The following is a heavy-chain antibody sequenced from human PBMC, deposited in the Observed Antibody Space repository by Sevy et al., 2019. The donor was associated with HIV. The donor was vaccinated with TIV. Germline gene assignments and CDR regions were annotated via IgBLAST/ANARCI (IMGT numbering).Heavy chain of an antibody. CDR1: GFTFSSYS. J-gene: IGHJ3*02. V-gene: IGHV3-48*01. D-gene: IGHD3-22*01. CDR2: ISSSSSTI. Sequence: GGSLRLSCAASGFTFSSYSMNWVRQAPGKGLEWLSYISSSSSTIYYADSVKGRFTSSRDNAKNSLYLQMNSLRAEDTAVYYCATRHYYYDSSGYYSADAFDIWGQGTMVTVSS. CDR3: ATRHYYYDSSGYYSADAFDI.